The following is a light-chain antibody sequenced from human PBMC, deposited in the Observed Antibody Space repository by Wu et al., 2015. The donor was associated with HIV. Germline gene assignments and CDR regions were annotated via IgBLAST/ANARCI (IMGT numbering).Light chain of an antibody. CDR1: QNITNF. J-gene: IGKJ2*02. V-gene: IGKV1-39*01. CDR3: QQSYSTPGT. Sequence: DIQMTQSPSSLSASVGDRVTITCRSSQNITNFLTWYQQKPGKAPYLLIYAASSLQSGVPSRFSGSGSGTDFTLSIKSLQPEDFATYYCQQSYSTPGTFGQGTKLEIK. CDR2: AAS.